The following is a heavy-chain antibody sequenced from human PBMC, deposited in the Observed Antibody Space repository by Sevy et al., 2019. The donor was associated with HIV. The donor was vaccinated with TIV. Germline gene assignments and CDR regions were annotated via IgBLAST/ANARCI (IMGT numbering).Heavy chain of an antibody. CDR1: GGTFRSCA. D-gene: IGHD6-13*01. CDR3: AIVILSVPGIPLPFDS. J-gene: IGHJ4*02. CDR2: IIPIFGLV. Sequence: ASVKVSCKAAGGTFRSCAFGWVRQAPGQGLEWMGGIIPIFGLVNNAARFQGRVSITADESTSTVYMELSSLISEDTALYYCAIVILSVPGIPLPFDSWGQGTLVTVSS. V-gene: IGHV1-69*13.